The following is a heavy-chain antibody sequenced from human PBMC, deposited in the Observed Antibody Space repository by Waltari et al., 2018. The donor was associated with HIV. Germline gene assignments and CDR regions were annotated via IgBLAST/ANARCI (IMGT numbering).Heavy chain of an antibody. J-gene: IGHJ4*02. D-gene: IGHD4-17*01. CDR2: ISSSSSSYI. V-gene: IGHV3-21*02. CDR3: AREMATVYVDY. Sequence: EVLLVASGGGLVKPGGSLRLSCAASGFTFPSYIMSWVRQAPGKGLEWVSSISSSSSSYIFYADSVKGRFTISRDNTKNSLYLQMDSLRDDDTAVYYCAREMATVYVDYWGQGTLVTVSS. CDR1: GFTFPSYI.